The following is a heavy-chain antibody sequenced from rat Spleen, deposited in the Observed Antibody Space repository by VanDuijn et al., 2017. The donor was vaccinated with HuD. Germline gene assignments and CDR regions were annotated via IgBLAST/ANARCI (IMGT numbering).Heavy chain of an antibody. V-gene: IGHV5S10*01. D-gene: IGHD1-4*01. CDR2: ITNDAFRT. CDR1: GFTFSNYD. J-gene: IGHJ2*01. CDR3: TTDRGGTTVFDY. Sequence: EVQLVESGGGLVQPGRSMTLSCAASGFTFSNYDMAWVRQAPKKGLEWVASITNDAFRTYYRDSVRGRFTVSRDNARSTLYLQMDSLRSEDTATYYCTTDRGGTTVFDYWGQGVMVTVSS.